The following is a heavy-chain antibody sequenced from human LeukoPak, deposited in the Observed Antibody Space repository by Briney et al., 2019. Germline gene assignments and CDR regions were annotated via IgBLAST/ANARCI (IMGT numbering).Heavy chain of an antibody. CDR1: GGTFSSYA. CDR2: IIPIFGTA. V-gene: IGHV1-69*13. CDR3: ARETTGSYYLDY. J-gene: IGHJ4*02. Sequence: ASVKVSCKASGGTFSSYAISWVRQTPGQGLEWMGGIIPIFGTANYAQKFQGRVTITADESTSTAYMELSSLRAEDTAVYYCARETTGSYYLDYWGQGTLVTVSS. D-gene: IGHD1-1*01.